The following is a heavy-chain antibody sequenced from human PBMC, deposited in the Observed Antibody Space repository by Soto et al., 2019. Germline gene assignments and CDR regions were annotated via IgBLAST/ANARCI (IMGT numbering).Heavy chain of an antibody. CDR1: GYTFTSYY. D-gene: IGHD3-10*01. Sequence: ASVKVSCKASGYTFTSYYMHWVRQAPGQGLEWMGIINPSGGSTSYAQKFQGRVTMTRDTSTSTVYMELSSLRSEDTAVYYCARGRWNTMVRDYYYGMDVWGQGTTVTVSS. V-gene: IGHV1-46*01. J-gene: IGHJ6*02. CDR2: INPSGGST. CDR3: ARGRWNTMVRDYYYGMDV.